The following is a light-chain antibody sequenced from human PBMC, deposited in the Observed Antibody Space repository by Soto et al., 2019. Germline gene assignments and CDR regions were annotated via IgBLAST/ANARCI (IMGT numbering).Light chain of an antibody. CDR3: QHYGSSPRP. V-gene: IGKV3-20*01. CDR2: GAS. Sequence: EIVLTQSPGTLSLSPGERATLSCRASQSVSSSYLAGYQQKPGQAPRLLIYGASSRATGIPDRFSSSGSGTDFTLTISRLEPEDFAVYYCQHYGSSPRPFGGGTKVDIK. J-gene: IGKJ4*01. CDR1: QSVSSSY.